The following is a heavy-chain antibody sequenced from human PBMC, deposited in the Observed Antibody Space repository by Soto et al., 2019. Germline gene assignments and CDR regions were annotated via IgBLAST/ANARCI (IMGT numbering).Heavy chain of an antibody. V-gene: IGHV6-1*01. CDR2: TYYRSKWYN. CDR3: ARRPYQWLSKTYAFDI. D-gene: IGHD6-19*01. J-gene: IGHJ3*02. Sequence: QTLSLTCAISGDSVSSNSAAWNWIRQSPSRGLEWLGRTYYRSKWYNDYAVSVKSRITINPDTSKNQFSLQLNSVTPEDTAVYYCARRPYQWLSKTYAFDIWGQGTMVTVSS. CDR1: GDSVSSNSAA.